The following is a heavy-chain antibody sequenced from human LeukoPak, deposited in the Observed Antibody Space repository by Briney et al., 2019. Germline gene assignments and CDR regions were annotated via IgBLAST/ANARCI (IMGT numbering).Heavy chain of an antibody. V-gene: IGHV3-30*03. D-gene: IGHD4-17*01. CDR2: ISYDGNNR. Sequence: GGSLRLSCAASGFTFSSYGMHWVRQAPGKGLGGVAVISYDGNNRYYADSVKGRFTISRDNSKNTLYLPMNSLRAADTAVYYCVSRGDYYYLDYWGPGTLVTVSS. J-gene: IGHJ4*01. CDR1: GFTFSSYG. CDR3: VSRGDYYYLDY.